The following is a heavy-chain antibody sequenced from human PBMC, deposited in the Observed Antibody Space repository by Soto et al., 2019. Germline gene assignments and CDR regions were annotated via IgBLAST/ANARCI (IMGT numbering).Heavy chain of an antibody. CDR3: ARAGYSSSWYHFDY. J-gene: IGHJ4*02. Sequence: KTSETLSLTCTVSCGSISSYYWNWIRQPPGKGLEWIGYGYYSGSTNYNPSLKSRVTISVDTSKNQFSLKLSSVTAADTAVFYCARAGYSSSWYHFDYWGQGTLVTVSS. CDR1: CGSISSYY. V-gene: IGHV4-59*01. D-gene: IGHD6-13*01. CDR2: GYYSGST.